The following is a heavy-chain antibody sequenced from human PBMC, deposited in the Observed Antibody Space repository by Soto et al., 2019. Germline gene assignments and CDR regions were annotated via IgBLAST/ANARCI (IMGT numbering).Heavy chain of an antibody. Sequence: SETLSLTCAVYGGSFSGYYWSWIRQPPGKGLEWIGEINHSGSTNYNPSLKSRVTISVDTSKNQFSLKLSSVTAADTAVYYCARFYYGSGSYYNRWGQGTLVTVSS. CDR2: INHSGST. J-gene: IGHJ5*02. V-gene: IGHV4-34*01. D-gene: IGHD3-10*01. CDR1: GGSFSGYY. CDR3: ARFYYGSGSYYNR.